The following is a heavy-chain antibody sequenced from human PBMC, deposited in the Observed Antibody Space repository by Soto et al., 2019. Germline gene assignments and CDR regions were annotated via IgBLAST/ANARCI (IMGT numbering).Heavy chain of an antibody. J-gene: IGHJ5*02. V-gene: IGHV1-3*01. D-gene: IGHD3-10*02. CDR3: ARDRRPPVRGVLFDP. Sequence: QVQLVQSGAEVKKPGASVKVSCKASGYTFTSYAMHWVRQAPGQRLEWMGWINAGNGNTKYSQKFQGRVTITRDTSASTAYMELSSLRSEDTAVYYCARDRRPPVRGVLFDPWGQGTLVTVSS. CDR1: GYTFTSYA. CDR2: INAGNGNT.